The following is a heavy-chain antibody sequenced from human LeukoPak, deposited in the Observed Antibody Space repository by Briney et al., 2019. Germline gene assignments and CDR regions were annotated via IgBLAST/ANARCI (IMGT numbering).Heavy chain of an antibody. CDR1: GFTFSRFG. CDR3: AKDHVEGSWGDYYYYYLDV. J-gene: IGHJ6*03. Sequence: GASLRLSCAGSGFTFSRFGMHWVRQAPGKGLEWVAFIRYDGSNKYYADSVQGRFIISRDNSKDTLYLHMNSLRAEDTAVYYFAKDHVEGSWGDYYYYYLDVWGKGITVTMSS. CDR2: IRYDGSNK. V-gene: IGHV3-30*02. D-gene: IGHD3-16*01.